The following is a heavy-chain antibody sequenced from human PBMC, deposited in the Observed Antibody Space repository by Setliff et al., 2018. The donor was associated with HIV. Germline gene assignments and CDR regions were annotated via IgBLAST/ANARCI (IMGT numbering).Heavy chain of an antibody. V-gene: IGHV3-23*01. D-gene: IGHD3-3*01. J-gene: IGHJ5*02. CDR3: AKDYTTTFWEYNWLDL. Sequence: GGSLRLSCAASGFTFSFHAMTWVRQAPGKGLEWVSGINGDGDSTYYADSVKGRFTVSRDNSKDTLTLQMNDLRAEDTGLYYCAKDYTTTFWEYNWLDLWGQGTLVTVSS. CDR2: INGDGDST. CDR1: GFTFSFHA.